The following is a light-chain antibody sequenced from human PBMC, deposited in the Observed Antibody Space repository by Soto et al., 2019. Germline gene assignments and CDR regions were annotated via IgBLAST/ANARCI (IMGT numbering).Light chain of an antibody. J-gene: IGLJ1*01. V-gene: IGLV2-8*01. CDR1: SSDVGGYNY. Sequence: QSVLTQPPSASGSPGQSFTISCTGTSSDVGGYNYVSWYQQHPGKAPKLMIYEVSKRPSGVPDRFSGSKSGNTASVTVSGLQSEEEADYYCSSYEGSNKVFGTGTKVTGL. CDR2: EVS. CDR3: SSYEGSNKV.